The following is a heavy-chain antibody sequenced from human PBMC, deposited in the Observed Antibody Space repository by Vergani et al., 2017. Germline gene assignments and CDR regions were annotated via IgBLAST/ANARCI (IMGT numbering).Heavy chain of an antibody. CDR1: GGSFSGYY. CDR3: ARDTPLXYYDFWSGYPPMYCFDY. Sequence: QVQLQQWGAGLLKPSETLSLTCAVYGGSFSGYYWSWIRQPPGKGLEWIGEINHSGRTNYNTSLKSRFTISVDTSKNQFSLKVSSVTAAETAVYYRARDTPLXYYDFWSGYPPMYCFDYWGQGTLVTVSS. V-gene: IGHV4-34*01. J-gene: IGHJ4*02. D-gene: IGHD3-3*01. CDR2: INHSGRT.